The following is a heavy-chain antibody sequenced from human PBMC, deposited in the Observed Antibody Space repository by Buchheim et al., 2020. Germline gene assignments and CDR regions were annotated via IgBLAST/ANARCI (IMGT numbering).Heavy chain of an antibody. V-gene: IGHV1-2*02. CDR3: ARDLSPYCSGGSCPPPHFDL. J-gene: IGHJ2*01. D-gene: IGHD2-15*01. CDR2: INPNSGGT. CDR1: GYTFTGYY. Sequence: QVQLVQSGAEVKKPGASVKVSCKASGYTFTGYYMHWVRQAPGQGLEWMGWINPNSGGTNYAQKFQGRVTMTRDTSISTAYMELSRLRSHDTAVYYCARDLSPYCSGGSCPPPHFDLWGRGTL.